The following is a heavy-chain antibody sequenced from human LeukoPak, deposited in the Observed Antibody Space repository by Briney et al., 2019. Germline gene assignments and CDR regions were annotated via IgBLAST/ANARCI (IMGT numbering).Heavy chain of an antibody. CDR3: ARDSIYDYVWGSYRPTFDY. V-gene: IGHV3-21*01. Sequence: PGGSLRLSCAASGFTFSSYSMNWVRQAPGKGLEWVSSISSSSSYIYYAESLKGRFTISRDNAKNSLYLQMNSLRAEDTAVYYCARDSIYDYVWGSYRPTFDYWGQGTLVTVSS. CDR1: GFTFSSYS. D-gene: IGHD3-16*02. CDR2: ISSSSSYI. J-gene: IGHJ4*02.